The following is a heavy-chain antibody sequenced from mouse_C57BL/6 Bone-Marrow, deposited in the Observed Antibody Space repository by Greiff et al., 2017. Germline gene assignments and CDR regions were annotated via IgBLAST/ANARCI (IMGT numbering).Heavy chain of an antibody. V-gene: IGHV1-59*01. CDR1: GYTFTSYW. CDR3: ARGGNYYGYWYFDV. J-gene: IGHJ1*03. D-gene: IGHD1-1*01. CDR2: IDPSDSYT. Sequence: VQLQQPGAELVRPGPSVKLSCKASGYTFTSYWMHWVKQRPGQGLEWIGVIDPSDSYTNYNQKFKGKATLTVDTSSSTAYMQLSSLTSEDSAVYYCARGGNYYGYWYFDVWGTGTTVTVSS.